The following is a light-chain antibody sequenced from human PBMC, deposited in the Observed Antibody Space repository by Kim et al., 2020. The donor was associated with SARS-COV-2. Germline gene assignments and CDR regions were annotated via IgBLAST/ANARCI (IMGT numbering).Light chain of an antibody. V-gene: IGLV3-1*01. J-gene: IGLJ2*01. Sequence: SYELTQPPSVSVSPGQTASITCSGDKLGDKYSCWYQKKPGQSPVLVIYEDNKRPSGIPERFSGSNSGNTVTLTISGTQAMDEADYYCQAWDSSTLLFGGGTQLTVL. CDR3: QAWDSSTLL. CDR2: EDN. CDR1: KLGDKY.